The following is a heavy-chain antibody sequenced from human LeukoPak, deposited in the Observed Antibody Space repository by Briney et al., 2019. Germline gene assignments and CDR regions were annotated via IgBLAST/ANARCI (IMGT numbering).Heavy chain of an antibody. J-gene: IGHJ6*03. Sequence: SETLSLTSTVSGGSISSSGDYWGWSRQPPGKGLEWIGNIYYVGSTYYNPSLNSRVTISVDTSKNQFSLKLSSVTAADTAVYYCARTTMVRGTYYMDVWGKGTTVTISS. CDR3: ARTTMVRGTYYMDV. D-gene: IGHD3-10*01. CDR1: GGSISSSGDY. V-gene: IGHV4-39*07. CDR2: IYYVGST.